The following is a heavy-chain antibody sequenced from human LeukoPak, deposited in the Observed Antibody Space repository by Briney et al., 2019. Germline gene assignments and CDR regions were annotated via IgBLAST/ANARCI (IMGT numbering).Heavy chain of an antibody. D-gene: IGHD1-26*01. V-gene: IGHV3-23*01. CDR2: IRDSGSST. CDR1: GGSVSSGSYY. CDR3: AKYGPQDSGSSHFDY. Sequence: ETLSLTCTVSGGSVSSGSYYWSWIRQPPGNGLEWVSAIRDSGSSTNYADSVKGRFTTSRDNSKNTLFLQMNSLRAEDTAIYYCAKYGPQDSGSSHFDYWGQGALVTVSS. J-gene: IGHJ4*02.